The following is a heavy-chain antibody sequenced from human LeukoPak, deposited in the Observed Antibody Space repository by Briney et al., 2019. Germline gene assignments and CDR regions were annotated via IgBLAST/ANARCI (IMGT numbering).Heavy chain of an antibody. CDR2: ISGPSAGI. D-gene: IGHD2-2*01. Sequence: GGSLRLSCAASGFTFNNYAMGWVRQAPGKGLEWVSVISGPSAGIKYADSVKGRFTISRDNSKDTLYLQMNSLSAEDTAVYYCVKVAVQTQVVPAAIFFDYWGQGTLVTVSS. V-gene: IGHV3-23*01. J-gene: IGHJ4*02. CDR1: GFTFNNYA. CDR3: VKVAVQTQVVPAAIFFDY.